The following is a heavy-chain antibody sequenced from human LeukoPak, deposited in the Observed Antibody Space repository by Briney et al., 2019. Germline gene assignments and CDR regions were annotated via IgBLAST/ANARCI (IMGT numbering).Heavy chain of an antibody. V-gene: IGHV3-21*01. Sequence: PGGSLRLSCAASGFTFSSYSMNWVRQAPGKVLEWVSSISSSSIYIYYADSVKGRFTISRDNAKNSLYLQMNSLRAEDTAVYYCARTGVRGKRFGIVGAREGGTNYFDYWGQGTLVTVSS. CDR1: GFTFSSYS. D-gene: IGHD1-26*01. CDR2: ISSSSIYI. CDR3: ARTGVRGKRFGIVGAREGGTNYFDY. J-gene: IGHJ4*02.